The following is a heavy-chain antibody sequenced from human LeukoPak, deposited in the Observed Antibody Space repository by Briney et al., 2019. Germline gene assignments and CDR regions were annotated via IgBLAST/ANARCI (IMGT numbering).Heavy chain of an antibody. V-gene: IGHV1-3*01. J-gene: IGHJ4*02. CDR3: ARDQYSSSWYRNSFEYYFDY. CDR1: GYTFTSYA. D-gene: IGHD6-13*01. CDR2: INAGNGNT. Sequence: ASVKVSCKASGYTFTSYAMHWVRQAPGQRLEWMGWINAGNGNTKYSQKFQGRVTITRDTSASTAYMELSSLRSEDTAVYYCARDQYSSSWYRNSFEYYFDYWGQGTLVTVSS.